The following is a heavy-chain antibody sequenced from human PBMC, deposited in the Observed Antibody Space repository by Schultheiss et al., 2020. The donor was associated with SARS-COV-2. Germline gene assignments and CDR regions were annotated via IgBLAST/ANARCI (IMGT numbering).Heavy chain of an antibody. D-gene: IGHD2-2*02. J-gene: IGHJ4*02. CDR2: IWYDGSNK. V-gene: IGHV3-30*19. CDR3: ARAEMKYQVLYSWFDY. CDR1: GFTFSSYG. Sequence: GGSLRLSCAASGFTFSSYGMHWVRQAPGKGLEWVAVIWYDGSNKYYADYVKGRFTISRDNSKNTLYLQMNSLRAEDTAVYYCARAEMKYQVLYSWFDYWGQGTLVTVSS.